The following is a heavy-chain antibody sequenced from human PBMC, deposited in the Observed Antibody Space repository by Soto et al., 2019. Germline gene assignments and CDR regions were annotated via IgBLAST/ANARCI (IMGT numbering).Heavy chain of an antibody. V-gene: IGHV4-59*01. J-gene: IGHJ6*03. Sequence: SETLSLSCTVSGGSISNDYWSWIRQPPGKALEWIGHIYYSGSTTYNPSLKSRITISVDTSKNQFSLNLSSVTAEDTAVYYCARTYGGYVPGSYSYYYYMDFWGKGTTVTVSS. CDR2: IYYSGST. CDR3: ARTYGGYVPGSYSYYYYMDF. CDR1: GGSISNDY. D-gene: IGHD3-10*01.